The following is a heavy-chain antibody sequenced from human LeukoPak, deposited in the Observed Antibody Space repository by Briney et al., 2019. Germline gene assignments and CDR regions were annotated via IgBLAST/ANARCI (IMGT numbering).Heavy chain of an antibody. D-gene: IGHD3-22*01. J-gene: IGHJ4*02. CDR1: GFTFDDYA. CDR3: AKDYYYDSSGYLDY. V-gene: IGHV3-43*02. CDR2: ISGDGGST. Sequence: PGGSLRLSCAASGFTFDDYAMHWVRQAPGKGLEWVSLISGDGGSTYYADSVKGRFTISRDNSKNSLYLQMNSLRTEDAALYYCAKDYYYDSSGYLDYWGQGTLVTVSS.